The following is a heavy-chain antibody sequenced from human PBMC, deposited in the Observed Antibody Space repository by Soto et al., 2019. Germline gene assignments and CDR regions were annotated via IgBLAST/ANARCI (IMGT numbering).Heavy chain of an antibody. J-gene: IGHJ6*02. CDR2: INHSGST. Sequence: SETLSLTCAVYGGSFSGYYWSWIRQPPGKGLEWIGEINHSGSTNYNPSLKSRVTISVDTSKNQFSLKLSSVTAADTAVYYCARGGYSYGYGGYYGMDVWGQGTTVTVSS. CDR3: ARGGYSYGYGGYYGMDV. D-gene: IGHD5-18*01. CDR1: GGSFSGYY. V-gene: IGHV4-34*01.